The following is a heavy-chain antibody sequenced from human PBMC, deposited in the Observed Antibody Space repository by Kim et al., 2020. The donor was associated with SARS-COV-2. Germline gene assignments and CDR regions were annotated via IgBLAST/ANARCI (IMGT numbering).Heavy chain of an antibody. CDR1: GFTFSDYY. J-gene: IGHJ4*02. D-gene: IGHD6-13*01. V-gene: IGHV3-11*05. CDR3: ARVSLGSSSWYYFDY. Sequence: GGSLRLSCAASGFTFSDYYMSWIRQAPGKGLEWVSYISSSIDYTNYADSLKGRFTISRDNAKNSLYLQMNSLRADDTAVYYCARVSLGSSSWYYFDYWGQATLVTVSS. CDR2: ISSSIDYT.